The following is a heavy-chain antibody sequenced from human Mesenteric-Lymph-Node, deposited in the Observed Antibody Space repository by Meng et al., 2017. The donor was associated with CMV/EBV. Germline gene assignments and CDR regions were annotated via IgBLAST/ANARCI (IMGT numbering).Heavy chain of an antibody. V-gene: IGHV4-31*03. J-gene: IGHJ4*02. CDR3: ARDVLRSSFDY. CDR2: IYNSGST. CDR1: GGYISSGGYY. Sequence: CTVPGGYISSGGYYWSWIRQHPGRGLEWIGYIYNSGSTYYNPSLKSRATISSDTSKNQFSLKLSSVTAADTAVYYCARDVLRSSFDYWGQGTLVTVSS. D-gene: IGHD4-17*01.